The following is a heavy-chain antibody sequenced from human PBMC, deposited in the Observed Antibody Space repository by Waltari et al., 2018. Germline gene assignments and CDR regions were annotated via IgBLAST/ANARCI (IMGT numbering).Heavy chain of an antibody. CDR2: IYYSGST. CDR1: GGSISSSSYY. Sequence: QLQLQESGPGLVKPSETLSLTCTVSGGSISSSSYYWGWIRQHPGKGLEWIGSIYYSGSTYYKPSLKSRVTISVDTSKNQFSLKLSSVTAADTAVYYCARVVPQPIDYWGQGTLVTVSS. D-gene: IGHD3-10*01. CDR3: ARVVPQPIDY. V-gene: IGHV4-39*07. J-gene: IGHJ4*02.